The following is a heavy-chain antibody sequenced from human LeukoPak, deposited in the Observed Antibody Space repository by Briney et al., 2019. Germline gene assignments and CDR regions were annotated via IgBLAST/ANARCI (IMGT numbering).Heavy chain of an antibody. J-gene: IGHJ4*02. V-gene: IGHV3-30*02. CDR3: ARTLGTTVVTQPGY. D-gene: IGHD4-23*01. CDR2: IRYDGSNK. CDR1: GFTFSSYG. Sequence: GGSLRLSCAASGFTFSSYGMHWVRQAPGKGLEWVAFIRYDGSNKYYADSVKGRFTISRDNSKNTLYLQMNSLRAEDTAVYYCARTLGTTVVTQPGYWGQGTLVIVSS.